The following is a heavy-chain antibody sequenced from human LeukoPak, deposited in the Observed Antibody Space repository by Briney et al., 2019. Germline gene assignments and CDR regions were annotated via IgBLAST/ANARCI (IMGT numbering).Heavy chain of an antibody. Sequence: SQTLSLTCTVSGGSISSGSYYWSGIRQPAGKGLEWIGRIYTSGSTNYNPSLKSRVTISVDTSKNQFSLKLSSVTAADTAVYYCARVDREDTYYYYGMDVWGQGTTVTVSS. CDR1: GGSISSGSYY. CDR2: IYTSGST. V-gene: IGHV4-61*02. CDR3: ARVDREDTYYYYGMDV. J-gene: IGHJ6*02. D-gene: IGHD2-15*01.